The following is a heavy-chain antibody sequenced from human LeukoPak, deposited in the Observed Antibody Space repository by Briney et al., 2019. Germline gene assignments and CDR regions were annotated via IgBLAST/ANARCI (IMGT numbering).Heavy chain of an antibody. J-gene: IGHJ4*02. CDR1: GGSISSSSYY. D-gene: IGHD3-3*01. CDR2: IYYSGST. Sequence: PSETLSLTCTVSGGSISSSSYYWGWIRQPPGKGLEWIGRIYYSGSTYYNPSLKRRVTISVDTSKNQFSLKLSSVTAADTAVYYCARQRYYDFWSGYYIVYFDYWGQGTLVTVSS. V-gene: IGHV4-39*01. CDR3: ARQRYYDFWSGYYIVYFDY.